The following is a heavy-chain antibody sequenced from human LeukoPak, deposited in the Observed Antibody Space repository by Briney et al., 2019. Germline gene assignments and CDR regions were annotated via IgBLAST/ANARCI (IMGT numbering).Heavy chain of an antibody. CDR3: AKDTSMFYYYGMDV. J-gene: IGHJ6*02. V-gene: IGHV3-30*02. CDR2: IRYDGSNK. D-gene: IGHD5-18*01. CDR1: GFTFSSYG. Sequence: GGSLRLSCAASGFTFSSYGIHWVRQAPGKGLEWVAFIRYDGSNKEYVDSVKGRFTISRDNSKNTLYLQMSSLRAEDTAVYYCAKDTSMFYYYGMDVWGQGTTVTVSS.